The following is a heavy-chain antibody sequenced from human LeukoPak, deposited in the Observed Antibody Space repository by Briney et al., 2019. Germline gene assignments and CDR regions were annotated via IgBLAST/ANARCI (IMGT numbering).Heavy chain of an antibody. CDR3: ARAKSEYGPRVGWFDP. CDR1: GGTFSSYA. V-gene: IGHV1-69*13. Sequence: ASVTVSCKASGGTFSSYAISWVRQAPGQGLEWMGGIIPIFGTANYAQKFQGRVTITADESTSTAYMELSSLRSEDTAVYYCARAKSEYGPRVGWFDPWGQGTLVTVSS. CDR2: IIPIFGTA. J-gene: IGHJ5*02. D-gene: IGHD4/OR15-4a*01.